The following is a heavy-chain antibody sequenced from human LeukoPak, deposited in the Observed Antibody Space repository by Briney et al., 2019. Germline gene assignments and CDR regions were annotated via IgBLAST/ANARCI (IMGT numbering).Heavy chain of an antibody. CDR2: INAGNGNT. CDR3: ASLNSYDSSGYHFDY. D-gene: IGHD3-22*01. Sequence: ASVKVSCKASGYTFTSYAMQWVRQAPGQRLEWMGWINAGNGNTKYSQRFQGRVTITRDTSASTAYMELSSLRSEDTAVYYCASLNSYDSSGYHFDYWGQGTLVTVSS. J-gene: IGHJ4*02. CDR1: GYTFTSYA. V-gene: IGHV1-3*01.